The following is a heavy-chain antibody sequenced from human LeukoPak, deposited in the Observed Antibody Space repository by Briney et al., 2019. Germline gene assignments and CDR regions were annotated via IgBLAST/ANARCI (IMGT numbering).Heavy chain of an antibody. CDR1: GFTFSSYE. CDR2: ISSSGSTI. Sequence: PGGSLRLSCAASGFTFSSYEMNWVRQAPGKGLEWVSYISSSGSTIYYADSVKGRFTISRDNAKNSLYLQMNSLRAEDTAVYYCARDTYYYDSSGYYNGFDYWGQGTLVTVSS. CDR3: ARDTYYYDSSGYYNGFDY. D-gene: IGHD3-22*01. J-gene: IGHJ4*02. V-gene: IGHV3-48*03.